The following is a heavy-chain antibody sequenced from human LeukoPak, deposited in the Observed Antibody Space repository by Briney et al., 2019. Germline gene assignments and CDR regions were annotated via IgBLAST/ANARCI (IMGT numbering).Heavy chain of an antibody. D-gene: IGHD5-18*01. CDR3: ARDKRHSYGRYFEH. CDR1: GDSISTYH. CDR2: MQSTGVS. V-gene: IGHV4-59*01. Sequence: SETLSLTCSVSGDSISTYHWNWIRKPPGKGREWIAYMQSTGVSKYNPSLKSRVTMVVDMSTNQVVLNLRSVTAADTAVYYCARDKRHSYGRYFEHWGQGLLVTVSS. J-gene: IGHJ4*02.